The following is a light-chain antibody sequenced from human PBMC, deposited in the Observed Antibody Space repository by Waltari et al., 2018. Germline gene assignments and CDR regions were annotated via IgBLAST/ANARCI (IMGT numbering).Light chain of an antibody. CDR2: QAS. J-gene: IGKJ4*01. CDR1: QIISNW. V-gene: IGKV1-5*03. Sequence: EIQMTPSPSPLSASVGDSVTITCRASQIISNWLAWYQQKPGKAPKLLISQASSLESGVPSRFSGSRSGTQFSLTISSLQPDDFATYYCQQYNSYFLTFGGGTKVEIK. CDR3: QQYNSYFLT.